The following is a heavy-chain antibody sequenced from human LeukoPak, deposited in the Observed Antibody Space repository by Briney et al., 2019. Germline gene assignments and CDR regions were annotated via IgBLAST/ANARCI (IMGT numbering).Heavy chain of an antibody. D-gene: IGHD6-13*01. J-gene: IGHJ4*02. CDR3: ARGGYSSSWFIPDFDY. Sequence: ASVKVSCKASGYTFTGYYMHWVRQAPGQGLEWMGWINPNSGGTNYAQKFQGRVTMTRDTSISTAYMELSRLRSDDTAVYYCARGGYSSSWFIPDFDYWGQGTLVTVSS. CDR2: INPNSGGT. CDR1: GYTFTGYY. V-gene: IGHV1-2*02.